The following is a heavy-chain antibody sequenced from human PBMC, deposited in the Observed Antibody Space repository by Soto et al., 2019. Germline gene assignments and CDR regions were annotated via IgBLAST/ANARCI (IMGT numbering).Heavy chain of an antibody. CDR1: GFTFSSYW. CDR2: IKQDGSEK. D-gene: IGHD6-13*01. CDR3: ARCWYNSSWQEDWYCGL. V-gene: IGHV3-7*01. Sequence: EVQLVESGGGLVQPGGSLRLSCAASGFTFSSYWMTWVRQAPGKGLEWVANIKQDGSEKYYVDSVKGRFTISRDNAKNSLYHQMNSLRAEDTAVYYCARCWYNSSWQEDWYCGLWGRGTLVTVSS. J-gene: IGHJ2*01.